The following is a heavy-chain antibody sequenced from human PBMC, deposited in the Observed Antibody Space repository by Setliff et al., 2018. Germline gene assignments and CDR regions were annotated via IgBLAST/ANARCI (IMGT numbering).Heavy chain of an antibody. CDR3: AVTMVRGLGSLDY. D-gene: IGHD3-10*01. CDR2: IYHSGST. J-gene: IGHJ4*02. CDR1: GYSISSDYY. V-gene: IGHV4-38-2*01. Sequence: SETLSLTCAVSGYSISSDYYWGWIRQPPGKGLEWIGSIYHSGSTYYNPSLKSRVTISVDTSKNQFSLELSSVTAADTAVYYCAVTMVRGLGSLDYWGQGTLVTVSS.